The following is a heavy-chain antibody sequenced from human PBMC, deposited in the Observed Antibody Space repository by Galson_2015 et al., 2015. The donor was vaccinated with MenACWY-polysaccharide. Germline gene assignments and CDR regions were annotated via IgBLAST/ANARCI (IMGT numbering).Heavy chain of an antibody. CDR2: ISYDGTNK. J-gene: IGHJ6*02. CDR1: GFTFSSYA. V-gene: IGHV3-30-3*01. CDR3: ARDYCGRTTCYGMDV. D-gene: IGHD2-2*01. Sequence: SLRLSCAASGFTFSSYAMHWVRQAPGKGLEWVAVISYDGTNKYYADSVKGRFTISRDNSENTQYLQMNSLGAEDPAVYYCARDYCGRTTCYGMDVWGQGTTVTVSS.